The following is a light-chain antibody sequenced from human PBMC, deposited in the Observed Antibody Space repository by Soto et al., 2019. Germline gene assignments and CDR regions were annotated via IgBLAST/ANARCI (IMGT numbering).Light chain of an antibody. V-gene: IGKV1-9*01. Sequence: IQLTQSPSSLSASVGDRVTITCRASQGINSFLAWYQQKPGKAPKLLIYSASTLQSGVPSRFSGSGSGTDFTLTISSVEPEDFATYYCQQLTNYRFTFGQGTKLQIK. CDR2: SAS. J-gene: IGKJ2*01. CDR3: QQLTNYRFT. CDR1: QGINSF.